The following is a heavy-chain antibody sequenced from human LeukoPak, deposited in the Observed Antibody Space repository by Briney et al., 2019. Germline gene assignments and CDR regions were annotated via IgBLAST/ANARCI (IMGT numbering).Heavy chain of an antibody. Sequence: GRSLRLSCAASGFTFSSCAMHWVRQAPGKGLEWVAVIWYDGSNKYYADSVKGRFTISRDNSKNTLYLQMNSLRAEDTAVYYCARALGYYDSSGYYLEPYFDYWGQGTLVTVSS. V-gene: IGHV3-33*08. CDR3: ARALGYYDSSGYYLEPYFDY. J-gene: IGHJ4*02. CDR2: IWYDGSNK. CDR1: GFTFSSCA. D-gene: IGHD3-22*01.